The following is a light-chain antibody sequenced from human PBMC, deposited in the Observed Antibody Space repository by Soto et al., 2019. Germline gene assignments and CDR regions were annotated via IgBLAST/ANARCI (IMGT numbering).Light chain of an antibody. CDR1: TSNIGSNT. Sequence: QSVLTQPPSASGTPGQRVTISCSGTTSNIGSNTVSWYHHLPGTAPKLLIYSNDQRPSGVPDRFSGSKSGTSVSLAISGLRSDDEATYYCAAWDDTLDAQVFGGGTQLTVL. CDR2: SND. CDR3: AAWDDTLDAQV. V-gene: IGLV1-44*01. J-gene: IGLJ3*02.